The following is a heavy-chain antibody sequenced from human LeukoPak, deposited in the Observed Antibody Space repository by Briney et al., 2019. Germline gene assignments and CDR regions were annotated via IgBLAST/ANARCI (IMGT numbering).Heavy chain of an antibody. J-gene: IGHJ4*02. Sequence: VASVKVSCKASGYTFSDYVINWVRQAPGQELEWMGWINTNTGDPIYARGFKGRFVLSLDKSVNTAYLEIASLKTEDSAVYYCARSSRGVIGLLEYWGQGTLVTVSS. CDR3: ARSSRGVIGLLEY. CDR2: INTNTGDP. CDR1: GYTFSDYV. V-gene: IGHV7-4-1*01. D-gene: IGHD3-10*01.